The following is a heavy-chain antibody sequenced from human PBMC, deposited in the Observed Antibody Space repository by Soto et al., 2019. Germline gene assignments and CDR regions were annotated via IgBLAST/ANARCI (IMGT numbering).Heavy chain of an antibody. CDR2: IYYSGST. D-gene: IGHD3-22*01. CDR1: GGSISSGDYY. Sequence: QVQLQESGPGLVKPSQTLSLTCTVSGGSISSGDYYWSWIRQPPGKGLEWIGYIYYSGSTYYNPSLKSRVTISVDTSKNQFTLKLSSVTAADTAVYYCARERSEGPDYYDSSGYYTWWYFDLWGRGTLVTVSS. V-gene: IGHV4-30-4*01. CDR3: ARERSEGPDYYDSSGYYTWWYFDL. J-gene: IGHJ2*01.